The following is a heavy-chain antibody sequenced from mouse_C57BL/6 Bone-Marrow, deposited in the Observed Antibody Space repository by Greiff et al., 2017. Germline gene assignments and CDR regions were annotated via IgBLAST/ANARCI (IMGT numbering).Heavy chain of an antibody. J-gene: IGHJ3*01. D-gene: IGHD2-4*01. CDR1: GYTFTDYY. CDR3: AEGDYDEGFAY. CDR2: IYPGSGNT. Sequence: QVQLQQSGAELVRPGASVKLSCKASGYTFTDYYINWVKQRPGQGLEWIARIYPGSGNTYYNEKFKGKATLTAEKSSSTAYMQLSSLTSEDSAVYFCAEGDYDEGFAYWGQGTLVTVSA. V-gene: IGHV1-76*01.